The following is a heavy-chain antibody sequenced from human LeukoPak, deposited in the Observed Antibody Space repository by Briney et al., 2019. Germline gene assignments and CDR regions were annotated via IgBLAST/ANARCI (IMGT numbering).Heavy chain of an antibody. CDR1: GGSISSSSYY. D-gene: IGHD3-10*01. V-gene: IGHV4-39*07. J-gene: IGHJ4*02. CDR3: ARSLIETSMVRGDFDY. Sequence: PSETLSLTCTVSGGSISSSSYYWGWIRQPPGKGLEWIGSIYYSGSTYYNPSLKSRVTISVDTSKNQFSLKLSSVTAADTAVYYCARSLIETSMVRGDFDYWGQGTLVTVSS. CDR2: IYYSGST.